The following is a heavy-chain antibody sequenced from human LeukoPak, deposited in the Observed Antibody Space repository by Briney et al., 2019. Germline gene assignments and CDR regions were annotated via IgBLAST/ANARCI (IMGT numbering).Heavy chain of an antibody. CDR1: GFTFSRYS. CDR2: ISSSSSYI. Sequence: GGSLRLSCAASGFTFSRYSMNWVRQAPGKGLEWVSCISSSSSYIYYANSVKGRFTISRDNAKNSLYLQMNSLKTEDTAVYYCTVQLVPSDNWFAPWGQGTRVTVSS. J-gene: IGHJ5*02. V-gene: IGHV3-21*03. D-gene: IGHD6-13*01. CDR3: TVQLVPSDNWFAP.